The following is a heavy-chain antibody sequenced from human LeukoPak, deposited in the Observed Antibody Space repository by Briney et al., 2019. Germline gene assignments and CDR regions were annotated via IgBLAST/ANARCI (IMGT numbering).Heavy chain of an antibody. V-gene: IGHV1-18*01. Sequence: VASAKVSCKASGYTFTSYGITWVRQAPGQGLEWMGWISAYKDNTNYAQKFQGRVTMTTDTPTSTAYMELRSLRSDDTAVYYCARVRVPGGSYEGVDYWGQGTLVTVSS. CDR3: ARVRVPGGSYEGVDY. CDR2: ISAYKDNT. J-gene: IGHJ4*02. CDR1: GYTFTSYG. D-gene: IGHD1-26*01.